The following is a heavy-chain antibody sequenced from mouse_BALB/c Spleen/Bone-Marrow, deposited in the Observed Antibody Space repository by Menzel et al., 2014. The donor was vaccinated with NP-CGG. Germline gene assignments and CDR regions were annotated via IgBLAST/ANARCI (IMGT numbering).Heavy chain of an antibody. V-gene: IGHV5-6-3*01. CDR1: GFTFGNYG. J-gene: IGHJ3*01. Sequence: DVHLVASGGGLVQPGVSLKLSCAASGFTFGNYGMSWVRQTPDKRLDLVATINSNGGTTYYPDSVKGRFTISRDNAKNTLYLQMSSLKSEDTAMYFCARGLYYVAYGPGFAYWGQGTLVNVSA. CDR3: ARGLYYVAYGPGFAY. D-gene: IGHD2-13*01. CDR2: INSNGGTT.